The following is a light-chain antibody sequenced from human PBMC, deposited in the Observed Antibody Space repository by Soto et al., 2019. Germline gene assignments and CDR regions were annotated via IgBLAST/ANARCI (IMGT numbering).Light chain of an antibody. CDR3: GADHGSGSNFVQGVV. Sequence: QSVLTQPPSASASLGASVTLTCTLSSGYSNYKVDWYQQRPGKGPRFVMRVGTGGIVGSKGDGIPVRFSVLGSGLNRYLTIKNIQEEDESDYHCGADHGSGSNFVQGVVFGGGTQLTVL. V-gene: IGLV9-49*01. CDR2: VGTGGIVG. CDR1: SGYSNYK. J-gene: IGLJ2*01.